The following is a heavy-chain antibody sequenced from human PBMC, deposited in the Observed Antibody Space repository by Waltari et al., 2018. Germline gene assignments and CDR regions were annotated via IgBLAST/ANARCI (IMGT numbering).Heavy chain of an antibody. CDR3: ARDQSREGYKRVLDV. CDR1: GYSFPSCG. CDR2: INVGNGNA. Sequence: QVQFVQSGAEVKKPGASVKVSCKASGYSFPSCGMHWVRQAPGQRLEGMGGINVGNGNAKYSEKLQGRVTITRDTAATTAYMELSSLRSEDTAVYYCARDQSREGYKRVLDVWGQGTTVTVSS. V-gene: IGHV1-3*01. D-gene: IGHD5-12*01. J-gene: IGHJ6*02.